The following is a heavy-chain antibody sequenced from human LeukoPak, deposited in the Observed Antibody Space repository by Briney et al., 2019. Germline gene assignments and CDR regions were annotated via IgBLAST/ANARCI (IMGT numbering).Heavy chain of an antibody. CDR1: GGSLSSYY. CDR3: ARDYAYNYYFDY. V-gene: IGHV4-59*01. Sequence: SETLSLTCTVSGGSLSSYYWSWIRQPPGKGLEWIGYIYYSGSTNYNPSLKSRVTISVDTSKNQFSLNLSSVTAADTAVYYCARDYAYNYYFDYWGQGTLVTVSS. J-gene: IGHJ4*02. D-gene: IGHD5-24*01. CDR2: IYYSGST.